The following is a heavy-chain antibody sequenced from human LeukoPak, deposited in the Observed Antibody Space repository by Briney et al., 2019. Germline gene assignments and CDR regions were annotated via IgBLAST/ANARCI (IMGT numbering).Heavy chain of an antibody. D-gene: IGHD5-12*01. V-gene: IGHV3-23*01. CDR2: ISSSGGST. CDR3: AKTPVATIRYFDY. CDR1: GFTFSSYA. Sequence: PGGSLRLSCAASGFTFSSYAMSWVRQAPGKGLEWVSAISSSGGSTYYTDSVKGRFTISRDNSKNTLFLQMDSLRAEDTAVYYCAKTPVATIRYFDYWGQGTLVTVSS. J-gene: IGHJ4*02.